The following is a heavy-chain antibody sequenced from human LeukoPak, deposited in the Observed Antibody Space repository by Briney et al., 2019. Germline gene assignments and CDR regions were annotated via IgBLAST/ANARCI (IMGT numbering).Heavy chain of an antibody. CDR2: INHSGST. J-gene: IGHJ5*02. V-gene: IGHV4-34*01. CDR1: GGSFSGYY. D-gene: IGHD6-19*01. Sequence: SETLSLTCAVYGGSFSGYYWSWIRQPPGKGLEWIGEINHSGSTNYNPSLKSRVTISVDTSKNQFSLKLSSVTATDTAVYYCARDSQTLSGWIASWGQGTLVTVSS. CDR3: ARDSQTLSGWIAS.